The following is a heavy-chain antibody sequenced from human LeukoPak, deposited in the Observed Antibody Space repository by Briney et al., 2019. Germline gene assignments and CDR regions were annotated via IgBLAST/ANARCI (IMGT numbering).Heavy chain of an antibody. Sequence: GGSLRLSCAASGFTFRSYGMHWVRQAPGKGLEWVSSISSSSSYIYYADSVKGRFTISRDNAKNSLYLQMNSLRADDTAVYYCARGGAYDSSDCWGQGTLVTVSS. CDR3: ARGGAYDSSDC. D-gene: IGHD3-22*01. CDR2: ISSSSSYI. CDR1: GFTFRSYG. J-gene: IGHJ4*02. V-gene: IGHV3-21*01.